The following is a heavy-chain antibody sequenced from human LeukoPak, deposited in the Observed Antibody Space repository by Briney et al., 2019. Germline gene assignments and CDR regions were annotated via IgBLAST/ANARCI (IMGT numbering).Heavy chain of an antibody. Sequence: ASVKVSCKASGYTFTNYGISWVRQAPGQGLEWMGWINTNTGSPNYAQGFTGRFVFSLDTSVSTAYLQITSLKTEDTAVYYCARTRAPYYYASGSPDFWGQGTLVTVSS. V-gene: IGHV7-4-1*02. CDR2: INTNTGSP. CDR1: GYTFTNYG. CDR3: ARTRAPYYYASGSPDF. J-gene: IGHJ4*02. D-gene: IGHD3-10*01.